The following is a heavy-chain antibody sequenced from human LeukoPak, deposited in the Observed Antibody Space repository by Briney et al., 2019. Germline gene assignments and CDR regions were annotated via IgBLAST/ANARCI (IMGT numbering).Heavy chain of an antibody. CDR3: VRGMYSSGWYRFDY. J-gene: IGHJ4*02. Sequence: ASVKVSCKASGYTFTGYYMHWVRQAPGQGLEWMGWINPNSGGTNYAQKFQGRVTMTRDTSISTAYMELSRLRSDDTAVYYCVRGMYSSGWYRFDYWGQGTLVTVSS. D-gene: IGHD6-19*01. V-gene: IGHV1-2*02. CDR1: GYTFTGYY. CDR2: INPNSGGT.